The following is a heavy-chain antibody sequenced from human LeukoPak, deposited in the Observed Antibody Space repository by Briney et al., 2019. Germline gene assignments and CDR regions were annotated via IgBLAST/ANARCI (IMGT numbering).Heavy chain of an antibody. V-gene: IGHV4-30-2*01. J-gene: IGHJ5*02. D-gene: IGHD3-3*01. CDR1: GGSINSVGYS. CDR3: ARTNYDDTWFDP. Sequence: SDTLSLTCAVSGGSINSVGYSWSWIRQPPGKGLEWIGYIYHSGSTYYNPSLKSRVTISIDRSKNHFSLKLSSVTAADTAVYYCARTNYDDTWFDPWGQGTLVTVSS. CDR2: IYHSGST.